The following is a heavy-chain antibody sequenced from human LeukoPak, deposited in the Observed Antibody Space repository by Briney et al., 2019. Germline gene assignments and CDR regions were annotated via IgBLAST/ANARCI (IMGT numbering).Heavy chain of an antibody. CDR2: IYHSGST. J-gene: IGHJ5*02. CDR3: ARSIAHIAWLRRTWFDP. V-gene: IGHV4-38-2*01. D-gene: IGHD6-6*01. CDR1: GYSISSGYY. Sequence: AETLSLTCAVSGYSISSGYYWGWIRQPPGKGLEWIGSIYHSGSTYYNPSLKSRVTISVDTSKNQVSLKPSSVTAADTAVYYCARSIAHIAWLRRTWFDPWGQGTLVTVSS.